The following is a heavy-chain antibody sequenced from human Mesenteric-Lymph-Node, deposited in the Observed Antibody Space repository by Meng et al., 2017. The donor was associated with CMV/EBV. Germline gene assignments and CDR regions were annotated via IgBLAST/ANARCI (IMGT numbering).Heavy chain of an antibody. CDR3: VRGYCSSETCYPGGWFDP. D-gene: IGHD2-15*01. CDR1: GYTFTGYY. CDR2: INPNSGGT. Sequence: ASVKVSCKASGYTFTGYYMHWVRQAPGQGLEWMGWINPNSGGTNYAQKFQGRVTMTRDTSISTAYMELSRLRSDDTAMYYCVRGYCSSETCYPGGWFDPWGQGTLVTVSS. V-gene: IGHV1-2*02. J-gene: IGHJ5*02.